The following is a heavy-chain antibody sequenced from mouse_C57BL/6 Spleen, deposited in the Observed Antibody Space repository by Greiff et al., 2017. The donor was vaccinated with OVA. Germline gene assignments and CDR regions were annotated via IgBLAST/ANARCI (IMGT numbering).Heavy chain of an antibody. CDR1: GYTFTDYN. CDR3: ARDYYGSSYARYFDV. V-gene: IGHV1-22*01. Sequence: VQLKQSGPELVKPGASVKMSCKASGYTFTDYNMHWVKQSHGKSLEWIGYINPNNGGTSYNQKFKGKATLTVNKSSSTAYMELRSLTSEDSAVYYCARDYYGSSYARYFDVWGTGTTVTVSS. D-gene: IGHD1-1*01. J-gene: IGHJ1*03. CDR2: INPNNGGT.